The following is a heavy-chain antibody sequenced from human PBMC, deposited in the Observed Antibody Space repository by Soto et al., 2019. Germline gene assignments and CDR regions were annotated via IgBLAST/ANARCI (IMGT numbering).Heavy chain of an antibody. CDR1: GYAFTSYY. CDR3: ARGDCSSTSCYSGYYYGLDV. CDR2: INPSGGST. V-gene: IGHV1-46*01. J-gene: IGHJ6*02. D-gene: IGHD2-2*02. Sequence: ASVKVSCKAPGYAFTSYYMHWVRQAPGQGLEWMGIINPSGGSTSYAQKFQGRVTMTRDTSTSTVYMELSSLRSEDTAVYYCARGDCSSTSCYSGYYYGLDVWGQGTTVTVSS.